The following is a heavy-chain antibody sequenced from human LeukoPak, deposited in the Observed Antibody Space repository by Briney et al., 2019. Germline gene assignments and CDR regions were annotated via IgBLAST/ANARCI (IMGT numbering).Heavy chain of an antibody. CDR2: ISAYNGNT. CDR1: GYTFTSYG. Sequence: ASVKVSCKASGYTFTSYGISWVRQAPGQGLEWMGWISAYNGNTNYAQKLQGRVTMTTDTSTSTAYMELSSLRSEDTAVYYCAREFYYGDYNNWFDPWGQGTLVTVSS. D-gene: IGHD4-17*01. J-gene: IGHJ5*02. V-gene: IGHV1-18*01. CDR3: AREFYYGDYNNWFDP.